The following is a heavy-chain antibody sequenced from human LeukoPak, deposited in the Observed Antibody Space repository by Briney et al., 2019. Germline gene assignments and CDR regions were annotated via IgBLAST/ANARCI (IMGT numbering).Heavy chain of an antibody. CDR2: ISWDSGSI. CDR3: AKGDFGVVQSYYFDY. D-gene: IGHD3-3*01. Sequence: RRSLRLSCAASGFTSDDYAMHWVRQAPGQGLEWDSGISWDSGSIGYADSVKGRFTISRDNAKNSLYLQMNSLRAEDTALYYCAKGDFGVVQSYYFDYWGQGTLVTVSS. J-gene: IGHJ4*02. V-gene: IGHV3-9*02. CDR1: GFTSDDYA.